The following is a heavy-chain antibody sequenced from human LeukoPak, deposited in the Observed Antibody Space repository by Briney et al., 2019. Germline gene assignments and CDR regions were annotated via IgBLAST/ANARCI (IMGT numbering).Heavy chain of an antibody. Sequence: SETLSLTCTVSGGSISSSNWWSWVRQPPGKGLEWIGEIYHSGSTNYNPSLKSQVTISVDKSKNQFSLKLSSVTAADTAVYYCARVIVVVVAAQGYFDYWGQGTLVTVSS. CDR1: GGSISSSNW. CDR3: ARVIVVVVAAQGYFDY. V-gene: IGHV4-4*02. D-gene: IGHD2-15*01. CDR2: IYHSGST. J-gene: IGHJ4*02.